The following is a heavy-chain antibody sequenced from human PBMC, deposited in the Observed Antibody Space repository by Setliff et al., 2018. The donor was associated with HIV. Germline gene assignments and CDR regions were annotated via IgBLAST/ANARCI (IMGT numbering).Heavy chain of an antibody. D-gene: IGHD1-1*01. CDR1: GGSISSETFS. CDR3: ARGPTRFYFDY. Sequence: KPSETLSLTCTVSGGSISSETFSWNWIRQPPGKGLEWIGYIYYSGSTKYNPSLKSRVTISVDTSKNQFSLKLTSVTAADTAVYYCARGPTRFYFDYWGQGTLVTVSS. J-gene: IGHJ4*02. V-gene: IGHV4-61*01. CDR2: IYYSGST.